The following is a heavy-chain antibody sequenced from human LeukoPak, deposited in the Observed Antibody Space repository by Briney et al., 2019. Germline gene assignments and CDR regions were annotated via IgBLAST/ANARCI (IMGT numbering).Heavy chain of an antibody. CDR1: GFTFSSYT. CDR3: ARGGSTTTMTTEFDY. J-gene: IGHJ4*02. D-gene: IGHD4-17*01. V-gene: IGHV3-21*01. CDR2: ISTSSSYI. Sequence: GGSLRLSCAASGFTFSSYTMHWVRQAPGKGLEWVSCISTSSSYIYYADSVKGRFTISRDNAKNSLYLQMNSLRAEDTAVYYCARGGSTTTMTTEFDYWGQGTLVTVCS.